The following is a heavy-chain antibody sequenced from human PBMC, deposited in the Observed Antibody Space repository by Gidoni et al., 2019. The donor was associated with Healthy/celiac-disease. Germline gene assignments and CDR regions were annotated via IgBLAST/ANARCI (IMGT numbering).Heavy chain of an antibody. D-gene: IGHD6-6*01. CDR3: AKLGEQLVRAGAFYI. V-gene: IGHV3-23*01. CDR2: ISGSVCIT. CDR1: VFPFSSYA. Sequence: EVQLLESGGGLVQPGGSLRLSCAASVFPFSSYAMSWVRQAPGKGLVWVLAISGSVCITNYADSVRGRFTISRDNPKNTLYLQMSSLSAEDTAVYYCAKLGEQLVRAGAFYIWGQGTMVTVSS. J-gene: IGHJ3*02.